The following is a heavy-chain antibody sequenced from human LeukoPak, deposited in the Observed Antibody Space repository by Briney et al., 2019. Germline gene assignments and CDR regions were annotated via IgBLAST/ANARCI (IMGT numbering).Heavy chain of an antibody. D-gene: IGHD3-3*01. J-gene: IGHJ4*02. CDR3: ARTIASGYSTFDY. V-gene: IGHV7-4-1*02. Sequence: ASVKVSGKASGYTFTSYAMNWVRQAPGQGLEWMGWNNTNTGNPTYAQGFTGRFVFSLDTSVSTAYLQISRLKAEDTAVYYCARTIASGYSTFDYWGQGTLVTVSS. CDR1: GYTFTSYA. CDR2: NNTNTGNP.